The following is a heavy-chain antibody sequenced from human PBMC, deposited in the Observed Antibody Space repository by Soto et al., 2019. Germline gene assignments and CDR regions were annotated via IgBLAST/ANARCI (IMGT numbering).Heavy chain of an antibody. CDR3: SRHTAGVRVGALDY. Sequence: QVQLVQSGAEVKKPGSSVKVSCKASGGTFSSYAISWVRQAPGQGLEWMGGIIPIFGTANYARKFQGRVTITADESTRTAYMELSSLRSEDTAVYYCSRHTAGVRVGALDYWGQGTLVTVSS. CDR1: GGTFSSYA. V-gene: IGHV1-69*12. J-gene: IGHJ4*02. D-gene: IGHD1-26*01. CDR2: IIPIFGTA.